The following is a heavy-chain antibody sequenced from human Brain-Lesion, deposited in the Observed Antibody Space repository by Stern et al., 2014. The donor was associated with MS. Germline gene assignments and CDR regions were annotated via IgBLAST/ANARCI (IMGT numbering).Heavy chain of an antibody. Sequence: QMQLVQSGAEVRKPGSSVNVSCKASEYTFTYRYLHWVRQAPGQALEWMGWITPFNGNTLYAQKFQDRVTITADRSLSTAYMELSSLRSEDTAMYFCAQSGNYDWYFDLWGRGTLVTVSS. V-gene: IGHV1-45*02. J-gene: IGHJ2*01. CDR1: EYTFTYRY. D-gene: IGHD1-26*01. CDR2: ITPFNGNT. CDR3: AQSGNYDWYFDL.